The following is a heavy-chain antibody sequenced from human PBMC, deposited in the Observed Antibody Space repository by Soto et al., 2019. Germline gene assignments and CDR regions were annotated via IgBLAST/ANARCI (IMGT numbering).Heavy chain of an antibody. D-gene: IGHD5-12*01. Sequence: QVQLVQSGAELKKPGSSVKVSCRASGATFSISVFNWVRQAPGQGLEWMGGIISMFGTPNYSQKFQGRVTITADESTSTGYMELNNLRSDDTAIYDCARDLGGGYEQGDYWGQGTQVTVSS. V-gene: IGHV1-69*12. J-gene: IGHJ4*02. CDR1: GATFSISV. CDR3: ARDLGGGYEQGDY. CDR2: IISMFGTP.